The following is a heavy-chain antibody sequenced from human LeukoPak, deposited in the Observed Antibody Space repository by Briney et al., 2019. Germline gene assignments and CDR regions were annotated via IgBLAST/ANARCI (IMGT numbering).Heavy chain of an antibody. CDR3: ARAVITMVRGRLNWFDP. V-gene: IGHV4-61*02. Sequence: SETLSLTCTVSGDSITSGRYYWSWIRQPAGKGLEWIGRIYSSGRTNYNPSLKSRVTISIDTSKNQFSLKLSSVTAADTAVYYCARAVITMVRGRLNWFDPWGQGTLVSVSS. D-gene: IGHD3-10*01. CDR1: GDSITSGRYY. J-gene: IGHJ5*02. CDR2: IYSSGRT.